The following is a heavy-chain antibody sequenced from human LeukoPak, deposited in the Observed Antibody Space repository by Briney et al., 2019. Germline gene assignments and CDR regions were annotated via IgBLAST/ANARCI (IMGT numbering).Heavy chain of an antibody. V-gene: IGHV3-7*01. J-gene: IGHJ4*02. D-gene: IGHD2-15*01. Sequence: GGSLRLSCTASRFTFSSNWMSWVRQAPGKGLEWLANIRQDGGDKHYVDSMKGRFTISRDNAKNSVYLQMNSLRAEDTALYYCARYSGGPGDPGGFDSWGQGTLVTVSS. CDR1: RFTFSSNW. CDR2: IRQDGGDK. CDR3: ARYSGGPGDPGGFDS.